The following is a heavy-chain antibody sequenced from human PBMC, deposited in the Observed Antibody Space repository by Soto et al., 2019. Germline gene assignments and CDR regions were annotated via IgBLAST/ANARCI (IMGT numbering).Heavy chain of an antibody. V-gene: IGHV1-46*01. CDR1: GYTFTSHW. Sequence: QVQLVQSGAEVMKPGASVKVSCKASGYTFTSHWMHWVRQAPGQGLEWMAVINPSGGYTTYAQELQGRVTLTRATSTSTVYMELSSLRSDDTDVYYCARDHSRDEEDWWFDPWGQGTLVTVSS. J-gene: IGHJ5*02. CDR2: INPSGGYT. D-gene: IGHD3-9*01. CDR3: ARDHSRDEEDWWFDP.